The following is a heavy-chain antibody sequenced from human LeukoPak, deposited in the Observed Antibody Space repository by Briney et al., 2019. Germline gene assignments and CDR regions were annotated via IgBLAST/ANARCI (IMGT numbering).Heavy chain of an antibody. CDR3: ARVITSGPWIPAQDYAPLYYYYYMDV. Sequence: QPGGSLRLSCAASGFTFSSYWMSWVRQAPGKGLEWVANIKQDGSEKYYVDSVKGRFTISRDNAKNSLYLQMNSLRAEDTAVYYCARVITSGPWIPAQDYAPLYYYYYMDVWGKGTTVTVSS. V-gene: IGHV3-7*01. J-gene: IGHJ6*03. CDR2: IKQDGSEK. CDR1: GFTFSSYW. D-gene: IGHD5-18*01.